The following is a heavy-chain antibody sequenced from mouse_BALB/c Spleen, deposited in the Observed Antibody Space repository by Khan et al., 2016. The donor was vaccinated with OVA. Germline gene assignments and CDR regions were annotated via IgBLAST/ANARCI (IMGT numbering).Heavy chain of an antibody. V-gene: IGHV1-20*02. CDR3: TRIYRSDFDY. J-gene: IGHJ2*01. Sequence: EVQLQVSGPELVRPGASVKISCKASGYSFTGYFMNWVMQSHGKSLEWIGRINPHIGETFYNQRFKDKATLTVDESSNTAHMELRSLASEDSAVYYCTRIYRSDFDYWGQGTTLTVSS. D-gene: IGHD1-1*01. CDR1: GYSFTGYF. CDR2: INPHIGET.